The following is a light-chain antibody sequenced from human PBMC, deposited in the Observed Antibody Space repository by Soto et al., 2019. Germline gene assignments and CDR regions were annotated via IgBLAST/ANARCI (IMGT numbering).Light chain of an antibody. Sequence: MAPCPPTMSLSPGTRATLSCRASESVSRNLAWYQQKPGQAPRLLIYDASTRATGIPDRFSGGGSGTEFTLTISSLQSEDFAVYYCQQYNNGTRITFGQGTRLEN. CDR3: QQYNNGTRIT. CDR1: ESVSRN. CDR2: DAS. V-gene: IGKV3-15*01. J-gene: IGKJ5*01.